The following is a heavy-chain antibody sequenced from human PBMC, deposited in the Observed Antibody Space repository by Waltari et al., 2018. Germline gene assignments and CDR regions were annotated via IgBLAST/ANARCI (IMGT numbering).Heavy chain of an antibody. J-gene: IGHJ4*02. Sequence: QVPLVQSGAEVKTPGSSVKASFKAAGGSLPTFGLYWVRQAPGQGLEWMGGIIPTFQKVAYAHEFQGRVSITADDYTGTAYMELTSLRFEDTAVYYCAAGTPLRFFVHWGQGTRVTVSS. CDR1: GGSLPTFG. V-gene: IGHV1-69*01. CDR2: IIPTFQKV. CDR3: AAGTPLRFFVH.